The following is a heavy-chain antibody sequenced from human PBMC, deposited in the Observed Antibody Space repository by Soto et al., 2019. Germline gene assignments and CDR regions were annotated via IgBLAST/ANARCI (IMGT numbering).Heavy chain of an antibody. Sequence: GESLKISCKVSGYSFTSYWIGGVRQMPGKGLEWMGIIYPGDSDTRYSPSFQGQVTISADKSISTAYLQWSSLKASDTAMYYCARGADYDILTDYYYYGMDVWGQGTTVTVSS. D-gene: IGHD3-9*01. CDR1: GYSFTSYW. CDR2: IYPGDSDT. V-gene: IGHV5-51*01. CDR3: ARGADYDILTDYYYYGMDV. J-gene: IGHJ6*02.